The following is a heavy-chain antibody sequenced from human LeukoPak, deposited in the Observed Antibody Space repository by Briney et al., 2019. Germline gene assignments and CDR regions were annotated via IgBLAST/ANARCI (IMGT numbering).Heavy chain of an antibody. CDR2: IYTSGST. CDR1: GGSISSGSYY. V-gene: IGHV4-61*02. D-gene: IGHD6-19*01. J-gene: IGHJ4*02. CDR3: ARGLEQWLGGGYFDY. Sequence: SEALSLTCTVSGGSISSGSYYWSWIRQPAGNGLEWIGRIYTSGSTNYNPSLKSRVTISVDTSKNQFSLKLSSVTAADTAVYYCARGLEQWLGGGYFDYWGQGTLVTVSS.